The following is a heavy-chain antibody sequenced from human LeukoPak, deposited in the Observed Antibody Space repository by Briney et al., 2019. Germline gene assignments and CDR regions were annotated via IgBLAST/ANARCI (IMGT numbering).Heavy chain of an antibody. J-gene: IGHJ6*02. Sequence: GGSLRLSCAASGFTFSSYAMSWVRQAPGKGLEWVSAISGSGGGTYYADSVKGRFTISRDNSKNTLYLQMNSLRAEDTAVYYCAKDLNPDYYYYGMDVWGQGTTVTVSS. V-gene: IGHV3-23*01. CDR2: ISGSGGGT. CDR1: GFTFSSYA. CDR3: AKDLNPDYYYYGMDV. D-gene: IGHD1-14*01.